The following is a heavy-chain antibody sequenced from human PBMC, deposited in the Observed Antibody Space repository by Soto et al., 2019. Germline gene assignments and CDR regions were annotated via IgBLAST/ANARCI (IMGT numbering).Heavy chain of an antibody. CDR1: GISFTSSA. D-gene: IGHD3-9*01. J-gene: IGHJ6*02. V-gene: IGHV1-58*01. Sequence: SVKVSWKDSGISFTSSAVQWVRQARGQRIEWIGWIVVGSGNTNYAQKFQERVTITRDMSTSTAYMELSSLRSEDTAVYYCAADISVLRYFVWLRHRSGYGIVVWGQGLMVTLS. CDR2: IVVGSGNT. CDR3: AADISVLRYFVWLRHRSGYGIVV.